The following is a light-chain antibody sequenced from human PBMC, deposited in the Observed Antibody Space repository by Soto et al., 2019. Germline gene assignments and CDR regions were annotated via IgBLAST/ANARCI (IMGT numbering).Light chain of an antibody. CDR2: DAS. CDR3: QQRSNWPLT. Sequence: ETVLTQSPATLSFSPGERATLSCRASQSVSSYLGWYQQKPGQAPRLLIYDASNRATGIPARFSGSGSGTDFTLTISSLEPADFAVYYCQQRSNWPLTFGGGTKVDIK. V-gene: IGKV3-11*01. CDR1: QSVSSY. J-gene: IGKJ4*01.